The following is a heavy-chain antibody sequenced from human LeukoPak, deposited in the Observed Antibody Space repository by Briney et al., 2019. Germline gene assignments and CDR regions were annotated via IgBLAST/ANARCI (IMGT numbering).Heavy chain of an antibody. Sequence: ASVQVSCKASGYTFTSYDINWVRQATGQGLEWMGWMNPNSGNTGYAQKFQGRVTMTRNTSISTAYMELSSLRSEDTAVYYCARALRWPYWYFDLWGRGTLVTVSS. J-gene: IGHJ2*01. CDR1: GYTFTSYD. V-gene: IGHV1-8*01. CDR2: MNPNSGNT. CDR3: ARALRWPYWYFDL. D-gene: IGHD4-23*01.